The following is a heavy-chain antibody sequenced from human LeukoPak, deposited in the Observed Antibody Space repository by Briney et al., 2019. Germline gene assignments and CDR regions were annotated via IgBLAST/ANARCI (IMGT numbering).Heavy chain of an antibody. CDR3: ARGERGYSYGYFPNYFDY. Sequence: PSETLSLTCTVSGGSISSYYWSWIRQPAGKGLEWIGRIYTSGSTNYNPSLKSRVTMSVDTSKNQFSLKLSSVTAADTAAYYCARGERGYSYGYFPNYFDYWGQGTLVTVSS. CDR1: GGSISSYY. CDR2: IYTSGST. D-gene: IGHD5-18*01. J-gene: IGHJ4*02. V-gene: IGHV4-4*07.